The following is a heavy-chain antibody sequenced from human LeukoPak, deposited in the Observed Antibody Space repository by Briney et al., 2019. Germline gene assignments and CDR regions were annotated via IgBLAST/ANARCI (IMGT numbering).Heavy chain of an antibody. CDR2: ISAYDGST. J-gene: IGHJ4*02. D-gene: IGHD6-13*01. V-gene: IGHV1-18*01. CDR3: ARIAEQHLQYYYDY. Sequence: ASVKVSCKASGFSFTSHGFSWVRQSPGQGLEWMGWISAYDGSTNYAQKLQGRVTVPTDTSTSTAYMDLRRLRSDDSAVYFCARIAEQHLQYYYDYWGQGTLVTVSS. CDR1: GFSFTSHG.